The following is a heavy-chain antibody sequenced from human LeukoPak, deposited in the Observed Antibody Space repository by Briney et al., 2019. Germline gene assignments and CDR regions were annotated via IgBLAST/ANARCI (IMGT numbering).Heavy chain of an antibody. Sequence: ASVKVSCKASGGTFTSYAISWVRQAPGQGLEWMGIINPSGGSTSYAQKFQGRVTMTRDTSTSTVYMELSSLRSEDTAVYYCARQQYDIVVVPAALAYWGQGTLVTVSS. CDR2: INPSGGST. V-gene: IGHV1-46*03. CDR3: ARQQYDIVVVPAALAY. CDR1: GGTFTSYA. D-gene: IGHD2-2*01. J-gene: IGHJ4*02.